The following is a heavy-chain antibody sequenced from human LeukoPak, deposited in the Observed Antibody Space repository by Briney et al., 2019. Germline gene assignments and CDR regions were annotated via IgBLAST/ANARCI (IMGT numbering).Heavy chain of an antibody. D-gene: IGHD5-12*01. V-gene: IGHV1-2*04. CDR3: ARVSVATAKYYFDY. J-gene: IGHJ4*02. CDR2: INPNSGGT. Sequence: ASVKVSCKASGYTFTGYYMHWVRPAPGHGLEWMGWINPNSGGTNYAQKFQGWVTMTRDTSISTAYMELSRLRSDDTAVYYCARVSVATAKYYFDYWGQGTLVTVSS. CDR1: GYTFTGYY.